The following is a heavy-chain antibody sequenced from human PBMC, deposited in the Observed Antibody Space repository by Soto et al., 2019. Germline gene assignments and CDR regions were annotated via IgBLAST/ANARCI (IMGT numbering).Heavy chain of an antibody. D-gene: IGHD6-19*01. CDR2: ISYDGSNK. CDR3: ARQTGYSSGWYERGYFDY. CDR1: GFTFSSYA. V-gene: IGHV3-30-3*01. J-gene: IGHJ4*02. Sequence: GGSLRLSCAASGFTFSSYAMHWVRQAPGKGLEWVAVISYDGSNKYYADSVKGRFTISGDNSKNTLYLQMNSLRAEDTAVYYCARQTGYSSGWYERGYFDYWGQGTLVTVSS.